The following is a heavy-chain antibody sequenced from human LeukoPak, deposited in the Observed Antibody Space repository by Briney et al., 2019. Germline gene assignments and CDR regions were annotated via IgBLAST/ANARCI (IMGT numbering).Heavy chain of an antibody. D-gene: IGHD2-15*01. J-gene: IGHJ4*02. CDR2: INPNSGGT. CDR3: ARDTAYSGGSYKGFDY. V-gene: IGHV1-2*02. Sequence: GASVKVSGKASGYTFTGYYMHWVRQAPGQGLEWMGWINPNSGGTNYAQKFQGRVTMTRDTSISTAYMELSRLRSDDTAVYYCARDTAYSGGSYKGFDYWGQGTLVTVSS. CDR1: GYTFTGYY.